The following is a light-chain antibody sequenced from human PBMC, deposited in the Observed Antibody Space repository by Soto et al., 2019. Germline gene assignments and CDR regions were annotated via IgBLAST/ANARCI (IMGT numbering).Light chain of an antibody. CDR1: QDISNH. CDR2: DAS. V-gene: IGKV1-33*01. J-gene: IGKJ3*01. CDR3: QQYDNLPTFT. Sequence: DIQMTPSPSSLSASVGDRVTITCQASQDISNHLSWYQQKPGKAPKLLIYDASSLETGVPSRFSGSASGTDFTFTITTLRPEDIAAYYCQQYDNLPTFTFGPGTKVDIK.